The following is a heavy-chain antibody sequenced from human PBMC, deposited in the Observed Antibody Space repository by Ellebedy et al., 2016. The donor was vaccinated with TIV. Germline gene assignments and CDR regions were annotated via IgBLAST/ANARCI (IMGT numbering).Heavy chain of an antibody. D-gene: IGHD2/OR15-2a*01. CDR1: GFTISAFA. Sequence: GESLKISXAASGFTISAFAMGWVRQAPGKGLEWVSAIRYNGDTTYYAASVKGRFTISRDNAKNSLYLQMNSLRAEDTALYYCIKSGTYSSTSGWFDLWGQGTLVTVSS. V-gene: IGHV3-23*01. CDR2: IRYNGDTT. J-gene: IGHJ5*02. CDR3: IKSGTYSSTSGWFDL.